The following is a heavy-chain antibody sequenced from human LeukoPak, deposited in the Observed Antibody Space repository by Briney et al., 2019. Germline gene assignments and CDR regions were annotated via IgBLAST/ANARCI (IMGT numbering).Heavy chain of an antibody. D-gene: IGHD4-11*01. V-gene: IGHV4-61*01. CDR2: IYSSGST. Sequence: SETLSLTCTVSGGSVSSYSYHWDWLRQPPGKRLEWIGYIYSSGSTNYNPSLKSRVTMSLDTSKNQFSLHLSSVTAADTAVYYCARGPTLTTDYWGQGTLVTVSS. J-gene: IGHJ4*02. CDR3: ARGPTLTTDY. CDR1: GGSVSSYSYH.